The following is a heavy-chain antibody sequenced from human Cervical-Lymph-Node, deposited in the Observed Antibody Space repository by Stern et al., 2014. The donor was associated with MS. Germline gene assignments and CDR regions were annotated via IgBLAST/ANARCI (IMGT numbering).Heavy chain of an antibody. J-gene: IGHJ2*01. D-gene: IGHD3-16*01. CDR3: AKTLSGGSRYFDL. CDR1: GYSFSNFW. V-gene: IGHV5-51*03. CDR2: IYPGDSDT. Sequence: EDQLVESGAEVKKPGESLKISCKGSGYSFSNFWIGWVRQMPGEGLEWMGIIYPGDSDTQYSPSFQGQVTFSADKSISPAFLQWSSLKASDTAIYYCAKTLSGGSRYFDLWGRGTLVTVSS.